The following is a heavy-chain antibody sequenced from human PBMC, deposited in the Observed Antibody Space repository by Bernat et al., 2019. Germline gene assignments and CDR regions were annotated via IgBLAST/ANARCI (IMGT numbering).Heavy chain of an antibody. D-gene: IGHD6-19*01. CDR1: GYTFTSYA. Sequence: QVQLVQSGAEVKKPGASVKVSCKASGYTFTSYAMHWVRQAPGQRLELMGWINAGNGNTKYSQKFQGRVTITRDTSASTAYMELSSLRSEDTAVYYCAREAVAGDAFDIWGQGTMVTVSS. V-gene: IGHV1-3*01. CDR2: INAGNGNT. J-gene: IGHJ3*02. CDR3: AREAVAGDAFDI.